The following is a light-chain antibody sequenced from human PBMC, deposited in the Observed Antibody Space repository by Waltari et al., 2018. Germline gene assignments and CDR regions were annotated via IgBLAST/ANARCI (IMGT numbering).Light chain of an antibody. CDR3: QKYGSLPAT. CDR1: QSISRF. J-gene: IGKJ1*01. V-gene: IGKV3-20*01. Sequence: EIMLTQSPGTLSLSPGERATLSCRASQSISRFLAWYQQKPGQAPRLLIYDASSRATGIRDRFSGSGSGTDFSLTISRLEPEDIAVYYCQKYGSLPATFGQGTKVEIK. CDR2: DAS.